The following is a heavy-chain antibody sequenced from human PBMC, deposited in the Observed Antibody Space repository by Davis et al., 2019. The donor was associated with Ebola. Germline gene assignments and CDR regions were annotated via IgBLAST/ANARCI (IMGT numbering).Heavy chain of an antibody. D-gene: IGHD3-16*01. V-gene: IGHV4-59*06. Sequence: MPSETLSLTCTVSGGSISSYYWSWIRQPPGKGLERIGYIYYSGSTYYNPSLKSRVTISVDTSKNQFSLKLSSVTAADTAVYYCARDYGSYWGQGTLVTASS. CDR3: ARDYGSY. CDR2: IYYSGST. CDR1: GGSISSYY. J-gene: IGHJ4*02.